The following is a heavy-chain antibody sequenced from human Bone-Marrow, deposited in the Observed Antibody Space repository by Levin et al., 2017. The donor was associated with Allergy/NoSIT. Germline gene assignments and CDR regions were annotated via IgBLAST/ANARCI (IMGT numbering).Heavy chain of an antibody. CDR1: GYTFIDHQ. Sequence: ASVKVSCKASGYTFIDHQIHWVRQAPGQGLEWMGWINPNNGGTNYARAFQGRVSMTRDTSISTVYMELSSLRSDDTAVYFCARQYTNNWRILDYWGQGSLVTVSS. D-gene: IGHD1-1*01. CDR3: ARQYTNNWRILDY. CDR2: INPNNGGT. V-gene: IGHV1-2*02. J-gene: IGHJ4*02.